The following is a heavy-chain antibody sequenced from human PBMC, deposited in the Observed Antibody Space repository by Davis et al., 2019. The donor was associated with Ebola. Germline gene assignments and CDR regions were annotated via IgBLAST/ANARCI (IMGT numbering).Heavy chain of an antibody. CDR3: ATAGYSSSWPSSYYYYGMDV. CDR2: INSDGSST. CDR1: GFTFDDYA. Sequence: GESLKISCAASGFTFDDYAMHWVRQAPGKGLVWVSRINSDGSSTSYADSVKGRFTISRDNSKNTLYLQMNSLRAEDTAVYYCATAGYSSSWPSSYYYYGMDVWGQGTTVTVSS. D-gene: IGHD6-13*01. J-gene: IGHJ6*02. V-gene: IGHV3-74*01.